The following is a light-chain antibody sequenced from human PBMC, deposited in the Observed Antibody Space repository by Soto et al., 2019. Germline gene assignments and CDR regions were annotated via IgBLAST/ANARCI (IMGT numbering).Light chain of an antibody. V-gene: IGKV3-20*01. J-gene: IGKJ4*01. Sequence: IVLTQSPGTLSLSPGERATLSCGASQTVSSNFLAWYQEKPGQGPRLLIYGASTRATGIPDRFSGSGSGTDFTLTISRLDPEDFAVYYCRQYGRSLGFAVGGGTKVDIK. CDR3: RQYGRSLGFA. CDR1: QTVSSNF. CDR2: GAS.